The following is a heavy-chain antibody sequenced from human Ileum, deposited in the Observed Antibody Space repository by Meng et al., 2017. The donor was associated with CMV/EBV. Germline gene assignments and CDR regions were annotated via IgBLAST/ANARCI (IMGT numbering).Heavy chain of an antibody. CDR3: ARGTRGLRKDFDY. J-gene: IGHJ4*02. V-gene: IGHV4-34*01. CDR2: INHSGST. Sequence: QPPQGGAGLLEPSEPLSLPCAVYGGSFSGYFWSWIRQPPGKGLEWIGGINHSGSTNYNPSLKSRVTISVDTSKNQFSLKLSSVTAADTAVYYCARGTRGLRKDFDYWGQGTLVTVSS. CDR1: GGSFSGYF. D-gene: IGHD4-17*01.